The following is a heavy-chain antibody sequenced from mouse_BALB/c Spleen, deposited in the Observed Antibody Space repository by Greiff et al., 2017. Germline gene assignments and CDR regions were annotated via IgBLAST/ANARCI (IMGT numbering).Heavy chain of an antibody. Sequence: EVNVVESGGGLVQPGGSLRLSCATSGFTFTDYYMSWVRQPPGKALEWLGFISNKANGYTTEYSASVKGRFTISRDNSQSILYLQMNTLRAEDSATYYCARDYYDEYAMDYWGQGTSVTVSS. J-gene: IGHJ4*01. CDR3: ARDYYDEYAMDY. D-gene: IGHD2-4*01. CDR2: ISNKANGYTT. V-gene: IGHV7-3*02. CDR1: GFTFTDYY.